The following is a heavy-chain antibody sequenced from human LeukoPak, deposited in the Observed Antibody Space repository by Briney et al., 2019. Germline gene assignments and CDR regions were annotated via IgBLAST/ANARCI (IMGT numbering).Heavy chain of an antibody. V-gene: IGHV1-18*01. CDR1: GYTFTSYG. J-gene: IGHJ4*02. CDR3: ARTQPKYYYDSSGPDY. Sequence: ASVKVSCKASGYTFTSYGISWVRQAPGQGLEWMGWISAYNGITNYAQKLQGRVTMTTDTSTSTAYMELRSLRSDDTAVYYCARTQPKYYYDSSGPDYWGQGTLVTVSS. CDR2: ISAYNGIT. D-gene: IGHD3-22*01.